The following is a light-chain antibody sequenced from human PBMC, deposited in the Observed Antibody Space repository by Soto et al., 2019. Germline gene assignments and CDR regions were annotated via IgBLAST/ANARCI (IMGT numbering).Light chain of an antibody. J-gene: IGLJ1*01. CDR1: SSDVGGYNY. CDR3: SSYTTNNTYV. CDR2: DVT. Sequence: QSVLTQPASVSGSPGQSITISCTGTSSDVGGYNYVSWYQQHPGKAPQLMIYDVTYRPSCASNRFSGSKSGNTASLTISGLQAEDEADYYCSSYTTNNTYVFGTGTKLTVL. V-gene: IGLV2-14*01.